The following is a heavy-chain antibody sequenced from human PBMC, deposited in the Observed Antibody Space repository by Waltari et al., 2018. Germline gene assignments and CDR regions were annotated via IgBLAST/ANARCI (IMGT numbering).Heavy chain of an antibody. D-gene: IGHD1-26*01. J-gene: IGHJ4*02. Sequence: VQLVESGGGFVQPGGSVRRTCAAFGFAFSRFEFNWVRKAPGKGLEWLLYISASGRTIYYADSVKGRFTISRDDAQKSLYLEMNRLTAEDTAVYYCAREGSSPLFDHWGQGTLVTVSS. V-gene: IGHV3-48*03. CDR2: ISASGRTI. CDR1: GFAFSRFE. CDR3: AREGSSPLFDH.